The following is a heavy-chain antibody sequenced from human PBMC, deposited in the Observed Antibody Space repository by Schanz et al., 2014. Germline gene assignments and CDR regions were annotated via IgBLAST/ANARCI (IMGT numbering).Heavy chain of an antibody. J-gene: IGHJ4*02. CDR3: AKVAPAATDLDS. D-gene: IGHD2-2*01. Sequence: VQLVESGGGLVQPGGSLRLSCAASGFTFSDYYMTWIRQAPGKGLEWVSDISDSGDSTHYADSVKGRFTISRDNAKNSLFLQMNSPSAEDTAVYYCAKVAPAATDLDSWGLGTLVTVSS. CDR1: GFTFSDYY. CDR2: ISDSGDST. V-gene: IGHV3-11*01.